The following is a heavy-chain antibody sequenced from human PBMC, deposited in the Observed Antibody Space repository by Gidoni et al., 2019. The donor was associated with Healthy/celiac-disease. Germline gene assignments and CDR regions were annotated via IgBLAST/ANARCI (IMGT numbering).Heavy chain of an antibody. CDR2: IYHSGST. CDR1: GGSISSSNW. V-gene: IGHV4-4*02. D-gene: IGHD6-19*01. J-gene: IGHJ5*02. CDR3: AIAEGASSGWLTHTGNWFDP. Sequence: QVQLQESGPGLVKPSGSLSLTCAVSGGSISSSNWWRWVRQPPGKGLEWIGEIYHSGSTNYNPSLKSRVTISVDKSKNQFSLKLSSVTAADTAVYYCAIAEGASSGWLTHTGNWFDPWGQGTLVTVSS.